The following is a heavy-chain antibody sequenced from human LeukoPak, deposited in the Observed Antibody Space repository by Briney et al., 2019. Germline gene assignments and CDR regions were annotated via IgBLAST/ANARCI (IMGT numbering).Heavy chain of an antibody. CDR1: GFTFSSYA. V-gene: IGHV3-74*01. CDR3: ARGGRFAYFLDY. D-gene: IGHD2-21*01. CDR2: TKYDGSST. Sequence: GGSLRLSCAASGFTFSSYAMSRVRQAPGKGLEWVSRTKYDGSSTSYADSVKGRFTISRDNAKNTVYVNMHSLRDEDTAVYYCARGGRFAYFLDYWGQGNLVTVSS. J-gene: IGHJ4*02.